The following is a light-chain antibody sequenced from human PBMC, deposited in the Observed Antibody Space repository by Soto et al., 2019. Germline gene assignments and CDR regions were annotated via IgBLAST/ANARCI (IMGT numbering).Light chain of an antibody. CDR2: EGS. CDR3: CSYAVGYSSVV. J-gene: IGLJ3*02. Sequence: QSALTQPASVSGSPGQSITISCTGTSSDVGSYNLVSWYQQHPGKAPKLMIYEGSKRPSGVSNRFSGSKSGNTACLTISGFEAEDEHDYNSCSYAVGYSSVVFGEGTELTVL. CDR1: SSDVGSYNL. V-gene: IGLV2-23*01.